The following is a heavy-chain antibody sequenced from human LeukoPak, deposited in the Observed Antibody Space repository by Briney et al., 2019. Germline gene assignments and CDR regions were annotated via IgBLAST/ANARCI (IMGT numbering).Heavy chain of an antibody. Sequence: SETLSLTCTVSGGSISSYYWSWIRQPPGKGLEWIGYIYYSGSTNYNPSLKSRVTISVDTSKNQFSLKLSSVTAADTAVYYCARDSKGYCSGGSCYSYYYYYMDVWGKGTTVTISS. CDR2: IYYSGST. D-gene: IGHD2-15*01. CDR3: ARDSKGYCSGGSCYSYYYYYMDV. J-gene: IGHJ6*03. CDR1: GGSISSYY. V-gene: IGHV4-59*12.